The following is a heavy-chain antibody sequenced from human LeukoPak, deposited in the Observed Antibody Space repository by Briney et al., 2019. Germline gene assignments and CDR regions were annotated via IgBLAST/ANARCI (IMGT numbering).Heavy chain of an antibody. Sequence: NGLNWNWEIYYIGSINYNPSIRSRVNLSVDTSKNQFSLKLSSVTAAVTAVYYCAREVSVSNDAFDIWGQGTIVTVSS. CDR2: IYYIGSI. J-gene: IGHJ3*02. D-gene: IGHD5/OR15-5a*01. V-gene: IGHV4-34*01. CDR3: AREVSVSNDAFDI.